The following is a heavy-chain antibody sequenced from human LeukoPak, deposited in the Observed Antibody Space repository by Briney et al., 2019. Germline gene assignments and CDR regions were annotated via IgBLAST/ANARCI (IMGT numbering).Heavy chain of an antibody. V-gene: IGHV1-69*05. J-gene: IGHJ4*02. CDR2: IIPIFGTA. CDR3: ARGSGYVWGSYRPMGLFDY. D-gene: IGHD3-16*02. Sequence: SVKVSCKASGGTFSSYAISWVRQAPGQGLEWMGGIIPIFGTANYAQKFQGRVTITTDESTSTAYMELSSLRSEDTAVYYCARGSGYVWGSYRPMGLFDYWGQGTLVTVSS. CDR1: GGTFSSYA.